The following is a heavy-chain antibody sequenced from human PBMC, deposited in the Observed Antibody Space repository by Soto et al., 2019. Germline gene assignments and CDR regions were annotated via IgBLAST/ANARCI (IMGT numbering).Heavy chain of an antibody. J-gene: IGHJ4*02. CDR2: ISGSGGST. V-gene: IGHV3-23*01. CDR3: AKGCCPYGSGSYLNL. D-gene: IGHD3-10*01. CDR1: GFTFSSYA. Sequence: GGSLRLSCAASGFTFSSYAMSWVRQAPGKGLEWVSAISGSGGSTYYADSVKGRFTISRDNSKNTLYLQMNSLRAEDTAVYYCAKGCCPYGSGSYLNLWGQGTLVTVSS.